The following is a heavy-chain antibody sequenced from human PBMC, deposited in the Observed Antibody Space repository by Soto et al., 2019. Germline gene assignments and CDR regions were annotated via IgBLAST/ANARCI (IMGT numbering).Heavy chain of an antibody. CDR2: INHSGST. CDR1: GGSFSGYY. V-gene: IGHV4-34*01. D-gene: IGHD3-3*01. CDR3: ARVLNDFWSGYPIYYFDY. Sequence: PSETLSLTCAVYGGSFSGYYWSWIRQPPGKGLEWIGDINHSGSTNYNPSLKSRVTISVDTSKNQFSLELSSVTAADTAVYYCARVLNDFWSGYPIYYFDYWGQGTLVTVSS. J-gene: IGHJ4*02.